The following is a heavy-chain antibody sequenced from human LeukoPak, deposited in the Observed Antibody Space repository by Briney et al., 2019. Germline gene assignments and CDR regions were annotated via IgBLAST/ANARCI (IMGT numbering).Heavy chain of an antibody. CDR1: GGSFSGYY. D-gene: IGHD2-2*01. CDR2: INHSGST. CDR3: ARSPECSSTSCKSKYYYYGMDV. Sequence: TPSETLSLTCAVYGGSFSGYYWSWIRQPPGKGLGWIGEINHSGSTNYNPSLKSRVTISVDTSKNQFSLKLSSVTAADTAVYYCARSPECSSTSCKSKYYYYGMDVWGQGTTVTVSS. J-gene: IGHJ6*02. V-gene: IGHV4-34*01.